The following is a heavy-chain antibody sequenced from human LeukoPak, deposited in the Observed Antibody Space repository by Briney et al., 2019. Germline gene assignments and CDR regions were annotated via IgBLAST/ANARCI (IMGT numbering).Heavy chain of an antibody. J-gene: IGHJ4*02. Sequence: KSSETLSLTCTVSGGSISSYYWSWIRQPPGKGLEWIGYIYYSGSTNYNPSLKSRVTISVDTSKNQFSLKLSSVTAADTAVYYRARVGFMVAKYTFDYWGQGTLVTVSS. CDR2: IYYSGST. V-gene: IGHV4-59*12. CDR3: ARVGFMVAKYTFDY. CDR1: GGSISSYY. D-gene: IGHD5-12*01.